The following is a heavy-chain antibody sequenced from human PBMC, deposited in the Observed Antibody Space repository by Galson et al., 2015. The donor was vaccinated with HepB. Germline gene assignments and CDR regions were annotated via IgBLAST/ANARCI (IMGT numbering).Heavy chain of an antibody. D-gene: IGHD3-16*02. CDR2: IIPIFGTA. Sequence: SVKVSCKASGGTFSSYAISWVRQAPGQGLEWMGGIIPIFGTANYAQKFQGRVTITVDESTSTAYMELSSLRSEDTAVYYCARDRNYDYVWGSYRLFDYWGQGTLVTVSS. CDR3: ARDRNYDYVWGSYRLFDY. J-gene: IGHJ4*02. V-gene: IGHV1-69*13. CDR1: GGTFSSYA.